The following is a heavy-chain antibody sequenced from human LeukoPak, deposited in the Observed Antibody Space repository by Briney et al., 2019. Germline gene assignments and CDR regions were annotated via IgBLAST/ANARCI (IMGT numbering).Heavy chain of an antibody. CDR2: IYYSGST. V-gene: IGHV4-59*12. J-gene: IGHJ3*02. Sequence: PSETLSLTCTVSGGSISSYYWSWIRQPPGKGLEYIGYIYYSGSTKYNPSLKSRVTISVDTSKNQFSLKLSSVTAADTAVYYCARIRGTTGTDDVFDIWGQGTMVTVSS. D-gene: IGHD1-1*01. CDR3: ARIRGTTGTDDVFDI. CDR1: GGSISSYY.